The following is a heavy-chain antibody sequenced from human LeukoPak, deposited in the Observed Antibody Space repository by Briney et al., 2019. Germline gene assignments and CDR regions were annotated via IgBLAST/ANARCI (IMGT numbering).Heavy chain of an antibody. D-gene: IGHD3-22*01. CDR2: ISSSSSYI. Sequence: GGSLRLSCAASGFTFSSYSMNWVRQAPGKGLEWVSSISSSSSYIYYADSVKGRFTISRDNAKNSLYLQMNSLRAEDTAVYYCARDSDSSGYYYAAGYFQHWGQGTLVTVSS. V-gene: IGHV3-21*04. CDR1: GFTFSSYS. CDR3: ARDSDSSGYYYAAGYFQH. J-gene: IGHJ1*01.